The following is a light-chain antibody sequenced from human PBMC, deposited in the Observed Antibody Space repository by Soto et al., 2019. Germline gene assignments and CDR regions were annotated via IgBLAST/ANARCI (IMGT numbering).Light chain of an antibody. Sequence: EIVLTQSPGTLSLSPGERATLSCRASQSVSSTYLAWYQQKPGQAPRLLIYGASSRATGIPDRFIGSGSGKDFTLTISRLEPEDFAVYYCQQYVSSPPITFGQGTRLEIK. CDR1: QSVSSTY. J-gene: IGKJ5*01. CDR3: QQYVSSPPIT. V-gene: IGKV3-20*01. CDR2: GAS.